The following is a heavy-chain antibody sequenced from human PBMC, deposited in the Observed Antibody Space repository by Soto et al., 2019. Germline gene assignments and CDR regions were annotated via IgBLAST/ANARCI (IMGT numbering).Heavy chain of an antibody. CDR2: VSAYNGNT. CDR3: ARDSAGAIVYYYGMDV. Sequence: QVQLVQSGAEVKKPGASVKVSCKASGYTFTSYGISWVRQAPGQGLEWMGWVSAYNGNTNYAQKLQGRVTMTTDTSTSTAYMELRSLRSDDTAVYYCARDSAGAIVYYYGMDVWGQGTTVTVSS. D-gene: IGHD1-26*01. J-gene: IGHJ6*02. CDR1: GYTFTSYG. V-gene: IGHV1-18*01.